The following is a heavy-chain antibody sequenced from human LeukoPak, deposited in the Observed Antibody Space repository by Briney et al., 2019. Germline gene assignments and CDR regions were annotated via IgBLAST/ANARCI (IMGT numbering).Heavy chain of an antibody. V-gene: IGHV4-4*02. CDR2: IYHSGST. J-gene: IGHJ1*01. D-gene: IGHD1-26*01. CDR3: ARSELGGVYFQQ. Sequence: SETLSLTCSVSGGSISSSNWWSWVRQPPGKGLEWIGEIYHSGSTNYNPSLKSRVTISIDKSKNQFSLKLRSVTAAGTAVYYCARSELGGVYFQQWGQGTLVTVSS. CDR1: GGSISSSNW.